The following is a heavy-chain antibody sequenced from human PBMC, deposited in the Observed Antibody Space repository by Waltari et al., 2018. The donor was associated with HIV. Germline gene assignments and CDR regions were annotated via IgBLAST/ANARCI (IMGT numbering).Heavy chain of an antibody. Sequence: VQLVQSGAEVKKPGASLRISCKGSGYSFTSYWISWLRQMPGKGLEWMWRIDPRDSYTNHSPSLQGRFNNSADKSISTAYLQWSSLKASETAMYYCARLQRRVGATPLLYYYYYGMDVWGQGTTVTVSS. CDR3: ARLQRRVGATPLLYYYYYGMDV. V-gene: IGHV5-10-1*01. D-gene: IGHD1-26*01. CDR2: IDPRDSYT. J-gene: IGHJ6*02. CDR1: GYSFTSYW.